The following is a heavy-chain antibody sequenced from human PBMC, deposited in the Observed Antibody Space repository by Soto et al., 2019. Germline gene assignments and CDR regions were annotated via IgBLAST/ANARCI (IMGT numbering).Heavy chain of an antibody. Sequence: ASVKVSCKASGYTFTSYGISWVRQAPGQGLEWMGWISAYNGNTNYAQKLQGRVTMTTDTPTSTAYMELRSLRSDDTAVYYCAREVGNWNYLLSYYGMDVWGQGTTVTVSS. CDR2: ISAYNGNT. CDR1: GYTFTSYG. V-gene: IGHV1-18*04. CDR3: AREVGNWNYLLSYYGMDV. D-gene: IGHD1-7*01. J-gene: IGHJ6*02.